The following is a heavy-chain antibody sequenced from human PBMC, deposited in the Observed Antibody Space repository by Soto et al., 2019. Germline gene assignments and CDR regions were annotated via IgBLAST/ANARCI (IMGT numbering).Heavy chain of an antibody. CDR1: GFTFSSYG. CDR2: ISYDGSNK. D-gene: IGHD6-13*01. Sequence: GGSLRLSCAASGFTFSSYGMHWVRQAPGKGLEWVAVISYDGSNKYYADSVKGRFTISRDNSKNTLYLQMNSLRAEDTAVYYCAKRPSSSNEFDYWGQGTLVTVSS. J-gene: IGHJ4*02. CDR3: AKRPSSSNEFDY. V-gene: IGHV3-30*18.